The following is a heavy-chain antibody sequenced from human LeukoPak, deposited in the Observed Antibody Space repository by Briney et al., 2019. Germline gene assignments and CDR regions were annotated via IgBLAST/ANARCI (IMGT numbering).Heavy chain of an antibody. J-gene: IGHJ5*02. CDR3: AGDRGIAVAGIEAADWFDP. Sequence: SETLSLTCAVSGYSISSGYYWGWIRQPPGKGLEWIGSIYHSGSTYYNPSLKSRVTISVDTSKNQFSLKLSSVTAADTAVYYCAGDRGIAVAGIEAADWFDPWGQGTLVTVSS. CDR1: GYSISSGYY. CDR2: IYHSGST. V-gene: IGHV4-38-2*02. D-gene: IGHD6-19*01.